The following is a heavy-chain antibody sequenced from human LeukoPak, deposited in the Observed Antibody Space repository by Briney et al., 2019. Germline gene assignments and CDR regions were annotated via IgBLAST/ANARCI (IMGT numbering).Heavy chain of an antibody. CDR1: GFTFSSYA. V-gene: IGHV3-30-3*01. Sequence: GGSLRLSCAASGFTFSSYAMHWVRQAPGKGLEWEAVISYDGSNKYYIDSVKGRFTISRDNSKNTLYLQMNSLRAEDTAVYYCARDPEPNWYFDLWGRGTLVTVSS. J-gene: IGHJ2*01. CDR3: ARDPEPNWYFDL. D-gene: IGHD1-14*01. CDR2: ISYDGSNK.